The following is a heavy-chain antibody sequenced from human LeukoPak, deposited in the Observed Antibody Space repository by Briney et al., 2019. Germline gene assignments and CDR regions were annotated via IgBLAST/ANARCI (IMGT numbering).Heavy chain of an antibody. Sequence: ASVKVSCKASGYTFTGYYMHWVRQAPGQGLEWLGWISASNGNTNYAQKLQGRVTMTSDTSTSTAYMDLRSLTPDDTAFYYCARYPLSYTGNWHYFFGYWGQGTLLTVSS. J-gene: IGHJ4*02. CDR2: ISASNGNT. V-gene: IGHV1-18*04. CDR1: GYTFTGYY. D-gene: IGHD1-7*01. CDR3: ARYPLSYTGNWHYFFGY.